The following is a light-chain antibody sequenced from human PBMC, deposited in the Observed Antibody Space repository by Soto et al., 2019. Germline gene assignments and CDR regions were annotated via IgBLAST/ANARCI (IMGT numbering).Light chain of an antibody. CDR1: QSVSSY. CDR3: QQRSNWPWT. J-gene: IGKJ1*01. V-gene: IGKV3-11*01. CDR2: DAS. Sequence: VLPQSPATLSFSPGERATLSCRASQSVSSYLAWYQQKPGQAPRLLIYDASNRATGIPARFSGSGSGTDFTLTISSLEPEDFAVYYCQQRSNWPWTFGQGTKVDIK.